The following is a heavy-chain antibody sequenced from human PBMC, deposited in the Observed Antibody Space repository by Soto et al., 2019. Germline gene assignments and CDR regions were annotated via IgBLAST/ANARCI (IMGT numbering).Heavy chain of an antibody. V-gene: IGHV1-46*03. CDR3: ARAAWITVTNRLNDVFDV. CDR1: GYTFTNYY. D-gene: IGHD4-4*01. Sequence: QVQLVQSGAEVKKPGASVRVSCKASGYTFTNYYIDWVRQAPGQGLEWMGIINPNGGSTMYAQKFQGRVTMTRDTSTSTVYMELSSLRSEDTAVYYCARAAWITVTNRLNDVFDVWGQGTMVTVSS. J-gene: IGHJ3*01. CDR2: INPNGGST.